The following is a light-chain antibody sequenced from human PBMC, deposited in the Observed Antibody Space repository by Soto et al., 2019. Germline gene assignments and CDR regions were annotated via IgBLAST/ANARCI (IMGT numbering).Light chain of an antibody. CDR3: QQAYSFPRA. J-gene: IGKJ1*01. CDR1: QDINRW. Sequence: DIQMTQSPSSVSASVGDRVTITCRASQDINRWLAWYQQKPGKAPKLLIYAASSLHSGVPLRFSGSGSGTDFTFTISSLQPDDIATYFCQQAYSFPRAFGHGTKVDI. CDR2: AAS. V-gene: IGKV1-12*01.